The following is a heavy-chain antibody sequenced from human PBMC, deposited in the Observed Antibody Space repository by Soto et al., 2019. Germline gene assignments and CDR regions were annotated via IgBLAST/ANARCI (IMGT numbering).Heavy chain of an antibody. CDR3: ATDKGSSPFDY. J-gene: IGHJ4*02. V-gene: IGHV3-33*01. CDR1: GFTFSRYG. Sequence: QVQLVESGGGVVQPGMSLRLSCATSGFTFSRYGMHWIRQAPGKGLEWVAVIWDNGSNQNYAGSVKGRFTISRDNSKNTLYLQMNNLRAEDTAVYYCATDKGSSPFDYWGQGTLVAVSS. CDR2: IWDNGSNQ. D-gene: IGHD6-6*01.